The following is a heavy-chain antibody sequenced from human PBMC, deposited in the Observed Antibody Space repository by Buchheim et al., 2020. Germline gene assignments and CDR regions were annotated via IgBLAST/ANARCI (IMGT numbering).Heavy chain of an antibody. V-gene: IGHV4-34*01. CDR2: INHSGST. CDR1: GGSFSGYY. Sequence: QVQLQQWGAGLLKPSETLSLTCAVYGGSFSGYYWSWIRQPPGKGLEWIGEINHSGSTNYNPSLKSRVTISVDTSKNQFSLKLSSVTAADTAVYYCARGRGATTGYYYYYGMDVWGKGTT. D-gene: IGHD1-26*01. J-gene: IGHJ6*04. CDR3: ARGRGATTGYYYYYGMDV.